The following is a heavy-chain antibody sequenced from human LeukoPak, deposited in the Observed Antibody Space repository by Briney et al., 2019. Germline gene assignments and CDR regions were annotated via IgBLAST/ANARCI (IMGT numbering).Heavy chain of an antibody. CDR2: IYSGGST. V-gene: IGHV3-66*01. J-gene: IGHJ4*02. CDR3: ASTFYGDSPPY. D-gene: IGHD4-17*01. CDR1: GFTVSSNY. Sequence: GGSLRLSCEASGFTVSSNYMSWVRQAPGKGLEWVSVIYSGGSTYYADSAKGRFTISRDNSKNTLYLQMNSLRAEDTAVYYCASTFYGDSPPYWGQGTLVTVSS.